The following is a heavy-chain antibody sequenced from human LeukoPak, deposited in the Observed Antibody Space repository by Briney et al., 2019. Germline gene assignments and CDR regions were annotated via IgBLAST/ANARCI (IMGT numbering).Heavy chain of an antibody. D-gene: IGHD1-26*01. CDR3: ARDVGASAPDAFDI. J-gene: IGHJ3*02. V-gene: IGHV3-21*01. CDR2: ISSSSNYI. Sequence: GGSLRLSCAASGFTFSSYAMSWVRLAPGKGLEWVSSISSSSNYIYYADSVKGRFTISRDNAKNSLYLQMNSLRAEDTDVYYCARDVGASAPDAFDIWGQGTMVTVSS. CDR1: GFTFSSYA.